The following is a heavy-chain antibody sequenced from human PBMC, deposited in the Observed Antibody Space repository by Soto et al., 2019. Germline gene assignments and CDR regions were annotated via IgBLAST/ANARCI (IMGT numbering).Heavy chain of an antibody. J-gene: IGHJ4*02. Sequence: EAQLLESGGGLVQPGGSLRLSCAVSGFTFTNYAMTWVRQAPGKGLEWVSSITANGDSTYYADSVEGRFTISIDNSNNTLFLQMSSLRAEDTAVYSCAPVWRFFNIPPDFGYWGQGTLVTVSS. CDR3: APVWRFFNIPPDFGY. D-gene: IGHD2-21*01. CDR2: ITANGDST. CDR1: GFTFTNYA. V-gene: IGHV3-23*01.